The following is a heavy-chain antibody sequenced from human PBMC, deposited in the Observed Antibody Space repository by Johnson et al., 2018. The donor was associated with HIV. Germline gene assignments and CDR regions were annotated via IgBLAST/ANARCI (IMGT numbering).Heavy chain of an antibody. D-gene: IGHD6-6*01. V-gene: IGHV3-66*02. CDR2: LYSGVNP. Sequence: VQLVESGGGLVQPGGSLRLSSAASGFTVSGNYMTWVRQAPGEALDWVSRLYSGVNPHYTDSVKGPFPFSRYNYKNTVYLPMNSLRVEDTSVYYCARSSPFSSSPFDGFDVWGQGTMVTVSS. J-gene: IGHJ3*01. CDR3: ARSSPFSSSPFDGFDV. CDR1: GFTVSGNY.